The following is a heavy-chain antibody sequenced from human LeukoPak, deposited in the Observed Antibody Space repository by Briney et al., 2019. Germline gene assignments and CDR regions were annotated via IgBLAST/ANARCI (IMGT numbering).Heavy chain of an antibody. CDR2: IYPGDSDT. J-gene: IGHJ3*02. V-gene: IGHV5-51*01. D-gene: IGHD3-3*01. CDR1: GYSFTSYW. CDR3: ASVGAEAEDSDAFDI. Sequence: GESLKISCKGSGYSFTSYWIGWVRQMPGKGLEWMGIIYPGDSDTRYSPSFQGQVTISADKSISTAYLQWSSLKASDTAMYYCASVGAEAEDSDAFDIWGQGTMVTVSS.